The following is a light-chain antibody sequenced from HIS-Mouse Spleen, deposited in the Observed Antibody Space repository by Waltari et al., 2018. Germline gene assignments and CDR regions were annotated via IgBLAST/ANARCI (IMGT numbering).Light chain of an antibody. CDR2: QDS. V-gene: IGLV3-1*01. Sequence: SYELTQPPSVSVSPGQTASITCSGDKLGDKYASWYQQKPGQSPVLVIYQDSKRPSGIPERFSGSKSGNTASLTISGLQAEDEADYYCCSYAGSSTFNWVFGGGTKLTVL. CDR1: KLGDKY. J-gene: IGLJ3*02. CDR3: CSYAGSSTFNWV.